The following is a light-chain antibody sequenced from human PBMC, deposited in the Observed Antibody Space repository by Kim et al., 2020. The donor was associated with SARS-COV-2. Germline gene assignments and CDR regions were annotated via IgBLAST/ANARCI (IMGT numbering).Light chain of an antibody. V-gene: IGLV2-11*01. CDR1: ISVVGGYNY. J-gene: IGLJ1*01. CDR3: CSYAGSYTYV. CDR2: DDS. Sequence: HSATISCPGTISVVGGYNYVSWYQQHPGKAPKLVIYDDSKRPSGVPDRFSGSKSGNTASLTISGLQAEDEADYYCCSYAGSYTYVFGTGTKVTVL.